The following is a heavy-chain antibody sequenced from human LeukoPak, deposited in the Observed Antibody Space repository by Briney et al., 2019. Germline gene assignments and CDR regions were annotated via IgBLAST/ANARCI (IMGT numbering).Heavy chain of an antibody. CDR1: GGSISSGGYY. V-gene: IGHV4-31*03. D-gene: IGHD6-13*01. J-gene: IGHJ4*02. Sequence: PSQTLSLTCTVSGGSISSGGYYWSWIRQHPGKGLEWIGYIYYSGSTYCNPSLKSRVTISVDTSKNQFSLKLSSVTAADTAVYYYARERYSISWIDYWGQGTLVTVSS. CDR2: IYYSGST. CDR3: ARERYSISWIDY.